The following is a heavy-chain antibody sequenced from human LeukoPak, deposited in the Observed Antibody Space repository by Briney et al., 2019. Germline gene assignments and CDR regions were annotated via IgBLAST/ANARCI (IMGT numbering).Heavy chain of an antibody. CDR1: GYTFTSYD. D-gene: IGHD3-9*01. V-gene: IGHV1-8*01. CDR2: MNPNSGNT. Sequence: ASVKVSCKASGYTFTSYDINWVRQATGQGLEWMGWMNPNSGNTGYAQKFQGRVTMTRNTSISTAYMELSSLRSEDTAVYYCAIGLRYFDWFLDYWGQGTLVTVSS. J-gene: IGHJ4*02. CDR3: AIGLRYFDWFLDY.